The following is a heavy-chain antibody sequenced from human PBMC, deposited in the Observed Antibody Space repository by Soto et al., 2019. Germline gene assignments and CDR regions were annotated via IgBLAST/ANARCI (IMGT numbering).Heavy chain of an antibody. CDR2: ISGYDGHT. CDR1: GYTFTTYG. Sequence: QVQLVQSGAEERKPGASVKVSCKASGYTFTTYGITWVRQAPGQGLEWMGWISGYDGHTKYAQKFQGRIIMTTDTSTSTVYMDLRSLRSDDTAVYYCAREGEMPYYYYGLDVWGQGTTVTVSS. CDR3: AREGEMPYYYYGLDV. J-gene: IGHJ6*02. D-gene: IGHD3-16*01. V-gene: IGHV1-18*01.